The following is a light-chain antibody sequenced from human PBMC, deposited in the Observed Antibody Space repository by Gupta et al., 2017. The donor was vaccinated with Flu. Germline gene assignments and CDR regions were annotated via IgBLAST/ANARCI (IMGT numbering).Light chain of an antibody. CDR3: KQHLHTRT. Sequence: PVTHGEPAYISCRSSQSLRHSNGYISLDWLRQRPAQSPQLMIYWGSKCACGVPGRFGGTGSVKDFTLNSMRGEDEDVGVYYGKQHLHTRTFGQGTKMEIK. J-gene: IGKJ2*01. CDR2: WGS. CDR1: QSLRHSNGYIS. V-gene: IGKV2-28*01.